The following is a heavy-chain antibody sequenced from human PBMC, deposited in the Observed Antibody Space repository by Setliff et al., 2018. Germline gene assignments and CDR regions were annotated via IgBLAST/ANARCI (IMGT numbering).Heavy chain of an antibody. D-gene: IGHD6-6*01. J-gene: IGHJ4*02. V-gene: IGHV3-23*01. CDR2: ITDDGGTT. CDR1: GFTFFSYT. CDR3: AKSSGSSSSTNLEY. Sequence: GESLRLSCTTSGFTFFSYTMSWVRQAPGKGLEWVSAITDDGGTTHYAGSVKGRFTIARDNSNSTLYLQMNSLRVEDTALYYCAKSSGSSSSTNLEYLGPGTLVTVSS.